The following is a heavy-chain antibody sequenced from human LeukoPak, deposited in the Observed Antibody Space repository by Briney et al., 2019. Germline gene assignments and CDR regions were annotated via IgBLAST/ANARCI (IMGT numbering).Heavy chain of an antibody. CDR3: ARAKSYDLNDY. CDR1: GYTFTDDY. V-gene: IGHV1-2*02. D-gene: IGHD3-3*01. CDR2: INPNSGGT. J-gene: IGHJ4*02. Sequence: AAVNVSCKASGYTFTDDYMHWGRQAPGQGLEWMGWINPNSGGTNYAQKLQGRVTMTTDTSTSTAYMELRSLRSDDTAVYYCARAKSYDLNDYWGQGTLVTVSS.